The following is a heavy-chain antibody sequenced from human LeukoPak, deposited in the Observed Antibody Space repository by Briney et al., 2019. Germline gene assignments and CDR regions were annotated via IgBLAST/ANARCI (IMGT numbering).Heavy chain of an antibody. CDR1: GLTFDDYT. CDR3: ARYGSGSYYNRYYYYMDV. V-gene: IGHV3-43*01. Sequence: PGGSLRLSCAASGLTFDDYTMNWVRQAPGKGLEWVSLISRNGGVTNYADSVKGRFTISRDNAKNSLYLQMNSLRAEDTALYHCARYGSGSYYNRYYYYMDVWGKGTTVTISS. J-gene: IGHJ6*03. D-gene: IGHD3-10*01. CDR2: ISRNGGVT.